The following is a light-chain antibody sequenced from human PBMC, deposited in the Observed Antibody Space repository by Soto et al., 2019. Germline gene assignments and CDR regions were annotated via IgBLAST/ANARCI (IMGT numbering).Light chain of an antibody. CDR1: QSVSSNY. CDR2: GAS. J-gene: IGKJ2*01. Sequence: EIVLTQSPGTLSLSPGERATLSCRASQSVSSNYLAWYQQKPGQAPRLVIYGASNRATGIPDRFSGSGSGTDFTLTINRLEPEDFAVYYCQQYSSSPPYTFGQGTKLDIK. V-gene: IGKV3-20*01. CDR3: QQYSSSPPYT.